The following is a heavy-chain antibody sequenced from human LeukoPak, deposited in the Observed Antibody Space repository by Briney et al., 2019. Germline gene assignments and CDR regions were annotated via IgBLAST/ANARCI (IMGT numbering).Heavy chain of an antibody. CDR3: ARLTRLSTSPDRYYLDY. CDR2: IYTSGGT. Sequence: SETLSLTCSVTGGSSTTTNHYWGWVRQPPGKGLEWIGYIYTSGGTNYIPSLKGRVTISIDTSKNQFSLKLSSVTAADSAVYYCARLTRLSTSPDRYYLDYWGQGTLVTVSS. V-gene: IGHV4-61*05. J-gene: IGHJ4*02. D-gene: IGHD6-6*01. CDR1: GGSSTTTNHY.